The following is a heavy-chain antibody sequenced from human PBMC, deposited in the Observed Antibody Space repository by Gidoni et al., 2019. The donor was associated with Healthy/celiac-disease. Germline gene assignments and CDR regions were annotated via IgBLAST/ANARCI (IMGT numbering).Heavy chain of an antibody. Sequence: EVQLVQSGAEVKKPGESLRISFKVSGYSFTSYWISWVRQMPGKGLEWMGRIDPSDSYTNYSPSFQGHVTISADKSISTAYLQWSSLKASDTAMYYCARRQWLEKDWFDPWGQGTLVTVSS. D-gene: IGHD6-19*01. CDR1: GYSFTSYW. J-gene: IGHJ5*02. CDR2: IDPSDSYT. CDR3: ARRQWLEKDWFDP. V-gene: IGHV5-10-1*01.